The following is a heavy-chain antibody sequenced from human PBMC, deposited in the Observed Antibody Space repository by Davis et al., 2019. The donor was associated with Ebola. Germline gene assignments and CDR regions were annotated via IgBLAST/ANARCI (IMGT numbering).Heavy chain of an antibody. CDR3: ARVNYDFWSGYANWFDP. J-gene: IGHJ5*02. Sequence: TLSLTCTVSGGSISSYYWSWIRQPPGKGLEWIGYIYYSGSTNYNPSLKSRVTISVDTSKNQFSLKLSSVTAADTAVYYCARVNYDFWSGYANWFDPWGQGTLVTVSS. D-gene: IGHD3-3*01. CDR1: GGSISSYY. V-gene: IGHV4-59*01. CDR2: IYYSGST.